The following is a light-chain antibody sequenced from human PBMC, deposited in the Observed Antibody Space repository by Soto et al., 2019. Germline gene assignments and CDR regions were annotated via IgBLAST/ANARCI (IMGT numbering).Light chain of an antibody. CDR2: DAS. J-gene: IGKJ1*01. Sequence: DIQLTQSPASLSASLGDRVIITCRASQSISSWLAWYQQKPGKAPKLLIYDASSLESGVPSRFSGSGSGTEFTLTISSLQPDDFATYYCQQYNRHWTFGQGTKVEIK. CDR3: QQYNRHWT. CDR1: QSISSW. V-gene: IGKV1-5*01.